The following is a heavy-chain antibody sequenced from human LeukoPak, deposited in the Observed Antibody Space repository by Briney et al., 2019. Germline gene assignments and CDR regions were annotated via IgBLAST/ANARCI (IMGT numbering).Heavy chain of an antibody. CDR3: ASIAVAGTNFDY. CDR1: GGSISSSSYY. J-gene: IGHJ4*02. V-gene: IGHV4-39*01. Sequence: PWETLSLTCTVSGGSISSSSYYWGWIRQPPGKGLEWIGSIYYSGSTYYNPSLKSRVTISVDTSKNQFSLKLSSVTAADTAVYYCASIAVAGTNFDYWGQGTLVTVSS. CDR2: IYYSGST. D-gene: IGHD6-19*01.